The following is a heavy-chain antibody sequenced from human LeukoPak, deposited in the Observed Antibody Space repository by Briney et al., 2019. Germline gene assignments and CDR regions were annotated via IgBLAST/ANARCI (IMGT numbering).Heavy chain of an antibody. J-gene: IGHJ4*02. Sequence: GESLKISCKGSGYSFTTYWIGWVRQMPGKGLEWMGIIYPGDSDTRYSPSFQGQVTISADKSINTAYLQWSGLRASDTAIYYCARQKSSNDPFDFWGQGTLVTVSS. CDR3: ARQKSSNDPFDF. V-gene: IGHV5-51*01. CDR2: IYPGDSDT. D-gene: IGHD6-6*01. CDR1: GYSFTTYW.